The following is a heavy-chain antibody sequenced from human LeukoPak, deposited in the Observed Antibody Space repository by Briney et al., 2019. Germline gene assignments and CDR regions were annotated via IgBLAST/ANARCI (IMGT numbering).Heavy chain of an antibody. Sequence: PGGSLRLSCAASGFTFSSYLLHWVRQAPGKGLVWVSHINSDESSTSYADSVKGRCTISRDNAKNTLYLQMNSLRAEDTAVYYCASGEFDYYDSIIFGGQGTLVTVSS. J-gene: IGHJ4*02. CDR2: INSDESST. V-gene: IGHV3-74*01. CDR3: ASGEFDYYDSIIF. CDR1: GFTFSSYL. D-gene: IGHD3-22*01.